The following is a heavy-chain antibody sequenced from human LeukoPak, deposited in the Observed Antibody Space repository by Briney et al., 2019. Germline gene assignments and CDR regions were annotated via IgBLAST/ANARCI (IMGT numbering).Heavy chain of an antibody. CDR1: GGSIGSSSYY. Sequence: SETLSLTCTVSGGSIGSSSYYWGWIRQPPGKGLEWIGGIYYSGSTYYNPSLKSRVTISVDTSKNQFSLKLSSVTAADTAVYYCARLIAAAGLDYWGQGTLVTVSS. J-gene: IGHJ4*02. CDR2: IYYSGST. D-gene: IGHD6-13*01. V-gene: IGHV4-39*01. CDR3: ARLIAAAGLDY.